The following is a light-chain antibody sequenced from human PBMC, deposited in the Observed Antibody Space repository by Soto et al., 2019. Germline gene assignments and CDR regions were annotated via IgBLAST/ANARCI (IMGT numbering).Light chain of an antibody. Sequence: QSVLTQPPSVSGAPGQRVTISCTGSSSNIGAGYEVHWYQQLPGTAPRLLIYGNIYRPSGVPDRFSGSKSGTSVSLAITGLRGGEEPDNHRQPFDSRPGGVVFGGGTNLTVL. V-gene: IGLV1-40*01. CDR1: SSNIGAGYE. CDR3: QPFDSRPGGVV. CDR2: GNI. J-gene: IGLJ2*01.